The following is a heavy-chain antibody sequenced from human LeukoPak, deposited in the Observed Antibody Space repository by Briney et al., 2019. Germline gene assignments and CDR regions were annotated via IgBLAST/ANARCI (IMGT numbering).Heavy chain of an antibody. D-gene: IGHD3-22*01. Sequence: GGSLRLSCTASGFTFTSYVMTWVRQAPGKGLEWLSTISGDGGSTFYADSVRGRFTVSRDNSKDTLYLQMNILRAEDTAFYYCARQPHRGYFDTSGYYSDSDLWGPGTLVTVSS. V-gene: IGHV3-23*01. CDR2: ISGDGGST. CDR1: GFTFTSYV. J-gene: IGHJ5*02. CDR3: ARQPHRGYFDTSGYYSDSDL.